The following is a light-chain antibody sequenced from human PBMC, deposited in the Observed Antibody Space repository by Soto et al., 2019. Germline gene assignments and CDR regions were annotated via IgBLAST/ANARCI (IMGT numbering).Light chain of an antibody. J-gene: IGLJ2*01. CDR2: EGS. CDR3: RSSSSTISLA. Sequence: QTITSSGTGPSCDVGSYNLVSWYQPHPGKSPKLMNYEGSKRPSGASNRCSGSKSGNTAVLTISRLQAEDQTDYHSRSSSSTISLAFGGWPKLTVL. V-gene: IGLV2-23*01. CDR1: SCDVGSYNL.